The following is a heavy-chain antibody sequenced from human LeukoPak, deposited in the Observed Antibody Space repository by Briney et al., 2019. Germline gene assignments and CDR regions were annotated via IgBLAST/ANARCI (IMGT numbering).Heavy chain of an antibody. V-gene: IGHV3-9*01. CDR2: ISWNSGSI. J-gene: IGHJ4*02. D-gene: IGHD6-13*01. CDR1: GFTFDDYA. Sequence: GGSLRLSCAASGFTFDDYAMHWVRQAPGKGLEWVSGISWNSGSIGYADPVKGRFTISRDNAKNSLYLQMNSLRAEDTALYYCAKGRGSSWYDFDYWGQGTLVTVSS. CDR3: AKGRGSSWYDFDY.